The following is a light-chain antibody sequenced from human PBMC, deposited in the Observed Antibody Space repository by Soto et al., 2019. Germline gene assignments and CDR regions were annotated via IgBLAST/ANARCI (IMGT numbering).Light chain of an antibody. V-gene: IGKV3-20*01. CDR1: QSVSSSY. CDR2: DAS. CDR3: QQYGSSPYT. J-gene: IGKJ2*01. Sequence: EIVLTQSPGTLTLSPGERATLSCRASQSVSSSYLAWYQQKPGQAPRLLIYDASSRATGIPDRFSGSGSGTDFTLTISRLEPEHFAVYFCQQYGSSPYTFGQGTMLEIK.